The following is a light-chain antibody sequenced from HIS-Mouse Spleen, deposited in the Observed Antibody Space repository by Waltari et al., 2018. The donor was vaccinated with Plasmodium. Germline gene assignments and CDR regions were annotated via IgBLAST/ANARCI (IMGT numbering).Light chain of an antibody. CDR3: QQRSNWPLT. CDR2: YAS. CDR1: QSVSSY. J-gene: IGKJ4*01. Sequence: EIVLTQSPATLSLSPGERATLSCRASQSVSSYLAWYQQKPGQAPRLLIYYASNRATGIPASFRGSGSGTDFTLTISSLEPEDFAVYYCQQRSNWPLTFGGGTKVEIK. V-gene: IGKV3-11*01.